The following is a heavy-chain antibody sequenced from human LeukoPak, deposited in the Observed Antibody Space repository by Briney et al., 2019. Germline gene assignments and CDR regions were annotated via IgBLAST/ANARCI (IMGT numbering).Heavy chain of an antibody. CDR1: GGSFSGYY. Sequence: SETLSLTCAVYGGSFSGYYWSWIRQPPGKGLEWIGEINHSGSTNYNPSLKSRVTISVDTSKNQFSLKLSSVTAADTAVYYCARGLSSSHNWFDPWGQGTLVTVSS. CDR3: ARGLSSSHNWFDP. J-gene: IGHJ5*02. D-gene: IGHD6-13*01. CDR2: INHSGST. V-gene: IGHV4-34*01.